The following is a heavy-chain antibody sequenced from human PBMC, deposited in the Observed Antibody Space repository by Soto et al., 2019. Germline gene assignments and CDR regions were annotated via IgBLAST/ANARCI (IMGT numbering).Heavy chain of an antibody. CDR3: AKESSRGWVDY. V-gene: IGHV3-23*01. Sequence: EVQLLESGGGLVQPGGSLRLSCAASGFTFSSYVISWVRQAPGKGLEWVSGISGRGGSTYYADSVKGRFTISRDNSKDTLYLQMNSLRAEDTAVYYCAKESSRGWVDYWGQGTLVTVSS. CDR2: ISGRGGST. J-gene: IGHJ4*02. CDR1: GFTFSSYV. D-gene: IGHD6-19*01.